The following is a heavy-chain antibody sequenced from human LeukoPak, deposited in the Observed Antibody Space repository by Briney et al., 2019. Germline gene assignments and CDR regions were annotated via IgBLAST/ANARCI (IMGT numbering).Heavy chain of an antibody. V-gene: IGHV4-30-2*01. CDR1: GGSISSGGYY. D-gene: IGHD2-2*01. CDR2: IYHSGST. J-gene: IGHJ6*03. CDR3: ARDHGIPAAIYYYMDV. Sequence: PSQTLSLTCTVSGGSISSGGYYWSWIRQPPGKGLEWIGYIYHSGSTYYNPSLKSRVTISVDRSKNQFSLKLSSVTAADTAVYYCARDHGIPAAIYYYMDVWGKGTTVTVSS.